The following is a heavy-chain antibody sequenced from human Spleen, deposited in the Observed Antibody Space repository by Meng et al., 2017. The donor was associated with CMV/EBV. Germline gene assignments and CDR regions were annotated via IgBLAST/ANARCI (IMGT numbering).Heavy chain of an antibody. J-gene: IGHJ4*02. V-gene: IGHV4-39*07. D-gene: IGHD1-26*01. CDR2: IYYSGST. CDR3: ARGAYSGSSSYYFDY. CDR1: GGSISSSSYY. Sequence: QLQLQESGPGLVKPSEXLSPIGTVSGGSISSSSYYWGWIRQPPGKGLEWIGSIYYSGSTYYNPSLKSRVTISVDTSKNQFSLKLSSVTAADTAVYYCARGAYSGSSSYYFDYWGQGPLVTVSS.